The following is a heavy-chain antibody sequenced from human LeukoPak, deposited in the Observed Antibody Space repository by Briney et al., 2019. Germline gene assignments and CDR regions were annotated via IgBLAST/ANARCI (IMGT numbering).Heavy chain of an antibody. J-gene: IGHJ4*02. V-gene: IGHV3-30-3*01. CDR3: ARAGSIAALGDDY. Sequence: GGSLRLSCAASGFTFSSYAMHWVRQAPGKGLEWVAVISYDGSNKYYADSVKGRFTISRDNSKNTLYLQMNSLRAEGTAVYYCARAGSIAALGDDYWGQGILVTVSS. CDR1: GFTFSSYA. D-gene: IGHD6-6*01. CDR2: ISYDGSNK.